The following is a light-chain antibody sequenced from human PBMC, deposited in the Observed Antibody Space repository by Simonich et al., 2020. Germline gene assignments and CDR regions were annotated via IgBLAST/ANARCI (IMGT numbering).Light chain of an antibody. CDR1: SRDCGCYNL. CDR3: CSYAGSSTVV. CDR2: EGM. J-gene: IGLJ2*01. Sequence: QSALTHPASVSGYPGQSITISCTGTSRDCGCYNLVSWDKQHPGKAPKIMIYEGMKQPSGVSNRFSGSKSGNTASLTISGLQAEDEADYYCCSYAGSSTVVFGGGTKLTVL. V-gene: IGLV2-23*01.